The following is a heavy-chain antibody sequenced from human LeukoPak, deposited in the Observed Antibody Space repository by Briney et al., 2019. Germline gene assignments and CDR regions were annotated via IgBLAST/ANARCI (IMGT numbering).Heavy chain of an antibody. J-gene: IGHJ4*02. D-gene: IGHD7-27*01. CDR1: GFTFSRYE. CDR2: IREDGTEK. Sequence: PWGSLRLSCAASGFTFSRYEMNWVGQAPGKGLEWVAKIREDGTEKNYVDSVKGRFTISRDNAKNSLFLQMSNLRDDDTAIYYCARHVGISFWGQGTLVTVSS. CDR3: ARHVGISF. V-gene: IGHV3-7*01.